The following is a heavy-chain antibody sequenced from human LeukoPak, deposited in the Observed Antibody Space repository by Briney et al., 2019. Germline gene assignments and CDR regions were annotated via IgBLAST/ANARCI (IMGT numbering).Heavy chain of an antibody. CDR3: ARVGYSYGHDNGYYFDY. V-gene: IGHV1-8*01. CDR1: GYTFTSYD. Sequence: ASVKVSCKASGYTFTSYDINWVRQATGQGLEWMGWMNPNSGNTGYAQKSQGRVTMTRNTSISTAYMELSSLRSEDTAVYYCARVGYSYGHDNGYYFDYWGQGTLVTVSS. CDR2: MNPNSGNT. D-gene: IGHD5-18*01. J-gene: IGHJ4*02.